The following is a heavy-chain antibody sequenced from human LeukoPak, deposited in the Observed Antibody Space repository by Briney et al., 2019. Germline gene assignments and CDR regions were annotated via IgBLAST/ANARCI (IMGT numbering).Heavy chain of an antibody. CDR2: VYYSGST. CDR1: GGSISSYY. D-gene: IGHD4-17*01. CDR3: ARGEDGDYYFQH. Sequence: SETLSLTCTVSGGSISSYYWTWIRQPPGKGLEWIGYVYYSGSTNYNPSLKSRVTISVDTSKNQFSLKLGSVTAADTAVYYCARGEDGDYYFQHWGQGTLVTVSS. J-gene: IGHJ1*01. V-gene: IGHV4-59*12.